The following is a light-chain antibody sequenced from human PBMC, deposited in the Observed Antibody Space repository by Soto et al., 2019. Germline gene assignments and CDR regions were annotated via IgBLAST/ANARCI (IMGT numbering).Light chain of an antibody. V-gene: IGKV3-15*01. CDR1: QSVRTN. Sequence: EVVLTQSPATLSVSAGGTVTLSCRASQSVRTNVAWYQQIPGQAPRLLVYGASTRATGVPARFTGSGSGIGFSLTISSLLSEDSAFYYCQQYFNWPLTWTFGPGTKVQIK. J-gene: IGKJ1*01. CDR2: GAS. CDR3: QQYFNWPLTWT.